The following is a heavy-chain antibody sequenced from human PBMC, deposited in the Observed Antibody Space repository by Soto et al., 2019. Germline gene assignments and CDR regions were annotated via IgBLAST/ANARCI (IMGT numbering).Heavy chain of an antibody. Sequence: GGSLRLSCAASGFIFTDYCMHWVRQAPGKGLLWVVMIRCDGSKTYFVDCVMGRYTISRENSKHLLYVQVNSRRVEDTAVYYCAREGIGGTTFGGYLDNWGQGALVNVSS. V-gene: IGHV3-33*01. J-gene: IGHJ4*02. CDR2: IRCDGSKT. D-gene: IGHD3-10*01. CDR1: GFIFTDYC. CDR3: AREGIGGTTFGGYLDN.